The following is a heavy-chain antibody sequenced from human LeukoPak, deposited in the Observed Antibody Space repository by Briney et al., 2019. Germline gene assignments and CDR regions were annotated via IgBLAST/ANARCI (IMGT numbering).Heavy chain of an antibody. CDR1: GYTFTGYY. J-gene: IGHJ3*02. V-gene: IGHV1-2*02. D-gene: IGHD6-19*01. CDR3: ARHIAVGDAFDI. CDR2: INPNSGGT. Sequence: ASVKVSCKASGYTFTGYYMHGVRQAPGQGLEWMGWINPNSGGTNYAQKFQGRVTMTRDTSISTAYMELSRLRSDDTAVYYCARHIAVGDAFDIWGQGTMVTVSS.